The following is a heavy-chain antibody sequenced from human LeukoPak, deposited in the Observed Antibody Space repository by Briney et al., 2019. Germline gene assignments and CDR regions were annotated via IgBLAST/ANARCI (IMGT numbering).Heavy chain of an antibody. CDR3: AKRGVVIRVILVGFHKEAYYFDS. V-gene: IGHV3-23*01. D-gene: IGHD3-22*01. Sequence: AGGSLRLSCAVSGITLSNYGMSWVRQAPGKGLEWVAGINGSGGSTKYADSVKGRFTISRDNSKNTLYLQMNSLRVEDTAVYFCAKRGVVIRVILVGFHKEAYYFDSWGQGALVTVSS. CDR2: INGSGGST. CDR1: GITLSNYG. J-gene: IGHJ4*02.